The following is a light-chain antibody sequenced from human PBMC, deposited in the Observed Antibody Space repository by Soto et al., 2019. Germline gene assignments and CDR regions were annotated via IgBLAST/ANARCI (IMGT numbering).Light chain of an antibody. J-gene: IGLJ2*01. CDR1: TSDIGAYNY. Sequence: QSALAQAASVSGSPGQSITISFTGNTSDIGAYNYVSWYQHHPGKAPKVMIYDVSNRPSGVSIRFSGSKSGTTASLTISGLRAEDEADYYCSSYSSSSTLMIFGGGTKLTVL. CDR3: SSYSSSSTLMI. CDR2: DVS. V-gene: IGLV2-14*03.